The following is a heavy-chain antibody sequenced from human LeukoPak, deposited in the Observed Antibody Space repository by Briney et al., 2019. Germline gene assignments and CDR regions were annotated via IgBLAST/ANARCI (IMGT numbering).Heavy chain of an antibody. J-gene: IGHJ5*01. CDR3: VRHQYYYGAGSYYVFDS. CDR1: GGSISSYY. CDR2: IYYSGST. Sequence: PSETLSLTCTVSGGSISSYYWSRIRQPPGKGLEWIGYIYYSGSTNYNPSLKSRVTISVDTSKNQFSLKLSSVTAADTAVYYCVRHQYYYGAGSYYVFDSWGQGTLVTVSS. D-gene: IGHD3-10*01. V-gene: IGHV4-59*08.